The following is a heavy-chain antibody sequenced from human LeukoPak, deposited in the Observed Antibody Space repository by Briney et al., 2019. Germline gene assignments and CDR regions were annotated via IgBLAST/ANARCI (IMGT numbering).Heavy chain of an antibody. J-gene: IGHJ4*02. CDR3: ARVGSRGYYFDY. CDR2: ISGSSTYT. D-gene: IGHD1-26*01. Sequence: PGGSLRLSCASSGFTFSDYYVSWIRQAPGKGLEWVSHISGSSTYTNYADSVKGRFPISRDNANNSLYLQMNSLTAEDTAVFYCARVGSRGYYFDYWGQGTLVSVSS. CDR1: GFTFSDYY. V-gene: IGHV3-11*06.